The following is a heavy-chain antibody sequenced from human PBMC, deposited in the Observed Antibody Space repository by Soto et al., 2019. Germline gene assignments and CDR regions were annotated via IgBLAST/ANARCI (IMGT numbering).Heavy chain of an antibody. CDR1: GYTFTSYG. CDR2: ISAYNGDT. J-gene: IGHJ6*02. D-gene: IGHD3-10*01. V-gene: IGHV1-18*01. CDR3: ARAGAAPYYYYGLDV. Sequence: GASVKVSCKASGYTFTSYGISWVRQAPGQGLEWMGWISAYNGDTNYAQKFQTRVTMTTDKSTDTAYMDLRSLTSDDTAIYYCARAGAAPYYYYGLDVWGQGTTVTVSS.